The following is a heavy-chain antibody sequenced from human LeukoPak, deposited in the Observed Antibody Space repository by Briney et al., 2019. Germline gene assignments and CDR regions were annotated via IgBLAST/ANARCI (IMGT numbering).Heavy chain of an antibody. J-gene: IGHJ6*03. CDR2: IHHSGKT. Sequence: SGTLSLTCAVSGDSISSINWWTWVRLSPEKGLEWIGEIHHSGKTNYNPSLKSRVNISLDKSKNHFSLRVNSVVAADTAIYYCARAPDTAIPYYYMDVWGKGTTVTVSS. D-gene: IGHD5-18*01. CDR3: ARAPDTAIPYYYMDV. CDR1: GDSISSINW. V-gene: IGHV4-4*02.